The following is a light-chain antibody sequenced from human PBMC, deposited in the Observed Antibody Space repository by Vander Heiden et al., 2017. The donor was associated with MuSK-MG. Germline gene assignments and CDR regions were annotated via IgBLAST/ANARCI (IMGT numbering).Light chain of an antibody. CDR2: AAS. CDR1: QSISSY. V-gene: IGKV1-39*01. J-gene: IGKJ2*01. Sequence: DIQMTQSPSSLSASVGDRVTITCRASQSISSYLNWYQQKPVKAPKLLIYAASSLQSAVPSRFSGSRSGTDFTLTISRLQPEDFATYYCLQSASTGYTFGPGTKLEIK. CDR3: LQSASTGYT.